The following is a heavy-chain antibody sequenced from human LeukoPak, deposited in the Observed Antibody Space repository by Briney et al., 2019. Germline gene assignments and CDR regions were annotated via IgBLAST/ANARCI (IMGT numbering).Heavy chain of an antibody. Sequence: SETLSLTCTVSGGSISSYYWSWIRQPAGKGLEWIGRIYTSGSTNYNPSLKSRVTMSVDTSKNQFSLKLNSVSAADTAVYYCARYFRSTRYYDYWGQGTLVTVSS. D-gene: IGHD2-21*01. CDR1: GGSISSYY. CDR2: IYTSGST. J-gene: IGHJ4*02. V-gene: IGHV4-4*07. CDR3: ARYFRSTRYYDY.